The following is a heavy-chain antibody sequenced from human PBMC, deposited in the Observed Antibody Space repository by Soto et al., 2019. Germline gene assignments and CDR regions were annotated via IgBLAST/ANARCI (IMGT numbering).Heavy chain of an antibody. J-gene: IGHJ4*02. V-gene: IGHV1-8*01. CDR2: MNPNSGNT. D-gene: IGHD3-3*01. CDR3: ARGNVLRFLEWLSNSYYFDY. Sequence: GASVKVSCKASGYTFISYDINWVRQATGQGLEWMGWMNPNSGNTGYAQKFQGRVTMTRNTSISTAYMELSSLRSEDTAVYHCARGNVLRFLEWLSNSYYFDYWGQGTLVTVSS. CDR1: GYTFISYD.